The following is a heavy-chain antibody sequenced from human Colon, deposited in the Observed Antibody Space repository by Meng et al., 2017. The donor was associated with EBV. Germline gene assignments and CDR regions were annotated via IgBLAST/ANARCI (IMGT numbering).Heavy chain of an antibody. V-gene: IGHV7-4-1*02. CDR2: IHTNTGNP. CDR3: ARVAPSGYRYFDY. Sequence: QLPLLQCLSQLNNPGASVTVSFHASGSPFITYAMNWVRQAPAQGLELMGWIHTNTGNPTYAQGFTRRFVFSLDTSFRTAYLQISSLKAEDTAVYYCARVAPSGYRYFDYWGQGTLVTVSS. CDR1: GSPFITYA. J-gene: IGHJ4*02. D-gene: IGHD3-3*01.